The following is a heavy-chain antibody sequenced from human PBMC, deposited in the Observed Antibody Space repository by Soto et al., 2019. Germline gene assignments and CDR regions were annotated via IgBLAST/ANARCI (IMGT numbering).Heavy chain of an antibody. CDR2: ISGSGGST. CDR3: AKVTDYFLN. Sequence: GGSRGHSCLSSGFTSRSYDMSWVRQAPGKGLEWVSAISGSGGSTYYADSVKGRFTISRDNSKNTLYLQMNSLRAEDTAVYYCAKVTDYFLNWVQGTLVTVSS. V-gene: IGHV3-23*01. J-gene: IGHJ1*01. CDR1: GFTSRSYD.